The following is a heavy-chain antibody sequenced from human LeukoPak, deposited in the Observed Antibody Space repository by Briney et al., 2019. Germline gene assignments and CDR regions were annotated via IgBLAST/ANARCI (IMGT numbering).Heavy chain of an antibody. CDR3: ARALPGGNPTDYYFDY. Sequence: GGSLRLSCAASGFTFSSYGMHWVRQAPGKGLEWVAVIWYDGSNKYYADSVKGRFTISRDNSKNTLYLQMNSLRAEDTAVYYCARALPGGNPTDYYFDYWGQGTLVTVSS. CDR1: GFTFSSYG. J-gene: IGHJ4*02. CDR2: IWYDGSNK. D-gene: IGHD4-23*01. V-gene: IGHV3-33*01.